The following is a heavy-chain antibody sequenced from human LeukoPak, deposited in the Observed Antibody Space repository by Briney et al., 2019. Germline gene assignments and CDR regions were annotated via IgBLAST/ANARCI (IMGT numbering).Heavy chain of an antibody. CDR2: ISAYNGNT. J-gene: IGHJ4*02. CDR1: GYTFTGYY. Sequence: ASVKVSCKASGYTFTGYYMHWVRQAPGQGLEWMGWISAYNGNTNYAQKLQGRVTMTTDTSTSTAYMELRSLRSDDTAVYYCASSSSSWPLDYWGQGTLVTVSS. D-gene: IGHD6-13*01. V-gene: IGHV1-18*04. CDR3: ASSSSSWPLDY.